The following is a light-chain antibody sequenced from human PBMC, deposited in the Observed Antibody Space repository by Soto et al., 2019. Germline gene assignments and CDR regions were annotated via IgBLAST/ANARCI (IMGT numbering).Light chain of an antibody. Sequence: DIVMTQSPDSLAVSLGERATSNCKSSQSGLDSSNNKNYLAWYQQKPRQPPKLLIYWASTRESGVPDRFSGNGSGTDFTLTISSLQAEDVAVYYCQQYYRTPPSFGQGTKLEIK. V-gene: IGKV4-1*01. J-gene: IGKJ2*03. CDR3: QQYYRTPPS. CDR1: QSGLDSSNNKNY. CDR2: WAS.